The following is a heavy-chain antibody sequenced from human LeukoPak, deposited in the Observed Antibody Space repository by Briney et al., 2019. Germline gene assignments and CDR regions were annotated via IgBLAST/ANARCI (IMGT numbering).Heavy chain of an antibody. J-gene: IGHJ4*02. CDR2: ISYDGSSK. CDR1: GFTFSTYG. CDR3: ANRQQLVHLPPLH. V-gene: IGHV3-30*18. D-gene: IGHD6-13*01. Sequence: PGGSLRLSCAASGFTFSTYGMHWVRQAPGKGLEWVAVISYDGSSKYYADSVKGRFTISRDNSKNTLYLQMNSLRAEDTAVYYCANRQQLVHLPPLHWGQGTLVTVSS.